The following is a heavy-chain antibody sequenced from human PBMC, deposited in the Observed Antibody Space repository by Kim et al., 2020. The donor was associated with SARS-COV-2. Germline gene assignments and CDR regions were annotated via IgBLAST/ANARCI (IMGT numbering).Heavy chain of an antibody. CDR1: GYTFTGYY. CDR3: ARFLVFVETSNAFDI. Sequence: ASVKVSCKASGYTFTGYYMHWVRQAPGQGLEWMGRINPNSGGTNYAQKFQGRVTMTRDTSISTAYMELSRLRSDDTAVYYCARFLVFVETSNAFDIWGQGTMVTVSS. D-gene: IGHD1-1*01. CDR2: INPNSGGT. V-gene: IGHV1-2*06. J-gene: IGHJ3*02.